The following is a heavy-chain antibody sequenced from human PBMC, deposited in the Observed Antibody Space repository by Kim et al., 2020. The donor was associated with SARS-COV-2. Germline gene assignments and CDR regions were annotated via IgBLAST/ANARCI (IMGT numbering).Heavy chain of an antibody. V-gene: IGHV4-59*01. CDR2: IFYSGNT. Sequence: SETLSLTCTVSGDSINNFYWSWVRQSPEKGLEWIGYIFYSGNTNYNPSLKSRVTISVDTSKNQFYLKMTSVTTPDTAVYFCARADIWNNYYYYGMDVWG. D-gene: IGHD1-1*01. J-gene: IGHJ6*02. CDR1: GDSINNFY. CDR3: ARADIWNNYYYYGMDV.